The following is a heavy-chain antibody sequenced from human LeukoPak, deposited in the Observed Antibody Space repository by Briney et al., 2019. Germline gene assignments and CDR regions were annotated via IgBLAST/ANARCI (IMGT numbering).Heavy chain of an antibody. Sequence: GGSLRLSCAASGLTFSSYWMHWVRQAPGKGLVWVSRISPDGSTTGHADSVKGRFTTSRDNAKNTLFLQMNSLRAEDTAVYYCTRDFDFSSAIWGQGTLVTVSS. CDR3: TRDFDFSSAI. V-gene: IGHV3-74*01. CDR1: GLTFSSYW. CDR2: ISPDGSTT. D-gene: IGHD3-3*01. J-gene: IGHJ4*02.